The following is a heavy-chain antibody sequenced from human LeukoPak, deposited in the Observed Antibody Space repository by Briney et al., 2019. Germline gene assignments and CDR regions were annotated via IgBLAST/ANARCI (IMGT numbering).Heavy chain of an antibody. D-gene: IGHD4-17*01. CDR1: GGTFSSYA. J-gene: IGHJ4*02. Sequence: ASVKVSCKASGGTFSSYAISWVRQAPGQGLEWMGIINPSGGSTSYAQKIQGRVTMTRDTSTSTVYMELSSLRSEDTAVYYCARMGSDYGDYANDYWGQGTLVTVSS. V-gene: IGHV1-46*01. CDR3: ARMGSDYGDYANDY. CDR2: INPSGGST.